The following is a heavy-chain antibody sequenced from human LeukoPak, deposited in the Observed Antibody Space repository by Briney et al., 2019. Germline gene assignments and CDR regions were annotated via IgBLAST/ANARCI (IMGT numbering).Heavy chain of an antibody. D-gene: IGHD1-26*01. CDR1: GYTFTSYD. J-gene: IGHJ4*02. V-gene: IGHV1-8*01. CDR3: AKHHSGSYLEPFDY. Sequence: GASVKVSCKASGYTFTSYDINWVRQATGQGLEWMGWMNPNNDNTGYAQKFQGRVTMTRNTSISTAYMELSSLRAEDTAVYYCAKHHSGSYLEPFDYWGQGTLVSVSS. CDR2: MNPNNDNT.